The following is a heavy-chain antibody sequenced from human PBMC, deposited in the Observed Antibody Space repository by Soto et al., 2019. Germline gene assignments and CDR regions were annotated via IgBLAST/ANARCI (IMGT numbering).Heavy chain of an antibody. Sequence: SETLSLTCAVYGGSFSGYYWSWIRQPPGKGLEWIGEINHSGSTNYNPSLKSRVAISVDTSKNQFSLKLSSVTAADTAVYYCARVRGSGWYKSNCYFDYWGQGTLVTVSS. CDR1: GGSFSGYY. CDR2: INHSGST. J-gene: IGHJ4*02. D-gene: IGHD6-19*01. V-gene: IGHV4-34*01. CDR3: ARVRGSGWYKSNCYFDY.